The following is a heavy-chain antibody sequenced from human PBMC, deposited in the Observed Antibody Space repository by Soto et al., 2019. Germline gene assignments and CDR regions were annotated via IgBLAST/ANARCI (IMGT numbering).Heavy chain of an antibody. CDR2: IWYDGSNK. D-gene: IGHD3-10*01. CDR1: GFTFSSYG. Sequence: QVQLVESGGGVVQPGRSLRLSCAASGFTFSSYGMHWVRQAPGKGLEWVAVIWYDGSNKYYADSVKGRFTISRDNSKNTLYLQMNSLRAEDTAVYYFAREDVLLWFGELGPLDYWGQGTLVTVSS. CDR3: AREDVLLWFGELGPLDY. J-gene: IGHJ4*02. V-gene: IGHV3-33*01.